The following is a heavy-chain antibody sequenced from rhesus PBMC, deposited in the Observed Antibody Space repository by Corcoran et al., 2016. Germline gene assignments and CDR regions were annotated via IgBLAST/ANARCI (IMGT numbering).Heavy chain of an antibody. J-gene: IGHJ4*01. CDR1: GYSFTSYW. Sequence: EVQLVQSGAEVKRPGESLKISCKTSGYSFTSYWISWVRQMPGKGLEWMGAIDPSDSDTGTRPSFHGQVTISADKSISTTYLQWSSLKASDSATYYCATLYNIWTGYYPNWGQGVLVTVSS. CDR3: ATLYNIWTGYYPN. CDR2: IDPSDSDT. D-gene: IGHD3-3*01. V-gene: IGHV5-2*01.